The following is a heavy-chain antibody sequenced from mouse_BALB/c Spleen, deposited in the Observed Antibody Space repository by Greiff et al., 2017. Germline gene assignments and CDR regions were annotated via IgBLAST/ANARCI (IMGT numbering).Heavy chain of an antibody. D-gene: IGHD2-2*01. Sequence: EVKLVESGGGLVKPGGSLKLSCAASGFTFSSYAMSWVRQSPEKRLEWVAEISSGGSYTYYPDTVTGRFTISRDNAKNTLYLEMSSLRSEDTAMYYCARDEMVTTGRFAYWGQGTLVTVSA. CDR3: ARDEMVTTGRFAY. CDR1: GFTFSSYA. V-gene: IGHV5-9-4*01. J-gene: IGHJ3*01. CDR2: ISSGGSYT.